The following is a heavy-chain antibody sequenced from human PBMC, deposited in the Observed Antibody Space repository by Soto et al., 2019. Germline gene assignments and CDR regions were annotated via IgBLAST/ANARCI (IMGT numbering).Heavy chain of an antibody. CDR2: ISTYNGDA. CDR3: ARSGSVPYYYYCLDV. D-gene: IGHD1-26*01. J-gene: IGHJ6*02. V-gene: IGHV1-18*01. CDR1: GYTFSRSG. Sequence: QVQLVQSGAEVRKPGASVKVSCKTSGYTFSRSGISWVRQAPGQGLEWMGWISTYNGDANYAQKLQGRVTMTTDTSTSTAFMELGSLTSDDTAVYYCARSGSVPYYYYCLDVWGQGTTVTVSS.